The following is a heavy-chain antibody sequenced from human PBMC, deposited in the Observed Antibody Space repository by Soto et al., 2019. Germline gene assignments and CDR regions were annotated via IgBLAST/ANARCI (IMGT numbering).Heavy chain of an antibody. D-gene: IGHD2-15*01. CDR2: ISWNSGSI. V-gene: IGHV3-9*01. Sequence: GGSLRLSCAASGFTFDDYAMHWVRQAPGKGLEWVSGISWNSGSIGYADSVKGRFTISRDNAKNSLYLQMNSLRAEDTALYYCAKAGGDFYCSGGSCYSPFGYFQHWGQGTLVTVSS. CDR3: AKAGGDFYCSGGSCYSPFGYFQH. J-gene: IGHJ1*01. CDR1: GFTFDDYA.